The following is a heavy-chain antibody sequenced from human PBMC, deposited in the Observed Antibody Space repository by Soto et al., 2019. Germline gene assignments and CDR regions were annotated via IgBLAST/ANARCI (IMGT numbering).Heavy chain of an antibody. J-gene: IGHJ4*02. CDR2: IYYSGST. V-gene: IGHV4-39*01. CDR1: GGSISSSSYY. CDR3: ARHYASGTYPLEY. D-gene: IGHD3-10*01. Sequence: LSLTCTVSGGSISSSSYYWGLIRQPPGKGLEWIGSIYYSGSTYYNPSLKSRVTISVDTSKNQFSLKLSSVTAADTAVYYCARHYASGTYPLEYWGQGTLVTVSS.